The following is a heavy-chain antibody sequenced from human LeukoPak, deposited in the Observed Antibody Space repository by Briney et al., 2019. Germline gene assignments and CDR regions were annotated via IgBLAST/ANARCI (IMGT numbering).Heavy chain of an antibody. CDR3: ARHHSSGWNNWFDP. J-gene: IGHJ5*02. V-gene: IGHV4-38-2*01. CDR2: IYHSGST. CDR1: GYSISSDYY. D-gene: IGHD6-19*01. Sequence: SETLSLTCAVSGYSISSDYYWGWIRQPPGKGLEWIGSIYHSGSTYYNPSLKSRVTISVDTSKNQFSLKLSSVTAADTAVYYCARHHSSGWNNWFDPWGQGTLVTVPS.